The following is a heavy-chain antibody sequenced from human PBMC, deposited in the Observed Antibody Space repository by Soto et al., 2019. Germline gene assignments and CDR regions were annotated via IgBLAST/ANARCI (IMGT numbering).Heavy chain of an antibody. D-gene: IGHD1-26*01. V-gene: IGHV1-69*06. J-gene: IGHJ5*02. Sequence: SVKVSCKASGGTFSSYAISWVRQAPGQGLEWMGGIIPIFGTANYAQKFQGRVTITADKSTSTAYMELSSLRSEDTAVYYCARGSVGVTGWFDPWGQGTLVTVSS. CDR2: IIPIFGTA. CDR1: GGTFSSYA. CDR3: ARGSVGVTGWFDP.